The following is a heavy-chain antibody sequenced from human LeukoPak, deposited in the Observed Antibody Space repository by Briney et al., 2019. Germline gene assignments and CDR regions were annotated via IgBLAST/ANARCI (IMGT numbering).Heavy chain of an antibody. CDR1: GYTFTGYY. CDR3: ARDPSHYYYMDV. V-gene: IGHV1-2*02. Sequence: ASVTVSCKASGYTFTGYYMHWVRQAPGQGLEWMGWINPNSGGTKYAQKFQGRFTMTRDTSISTAYMDLSSLGSDDTAVYYCARDPSHYYYMDVWGKGTTVTISS. J-gene: IGHJ6*03. CDR2: INPNSGGT.